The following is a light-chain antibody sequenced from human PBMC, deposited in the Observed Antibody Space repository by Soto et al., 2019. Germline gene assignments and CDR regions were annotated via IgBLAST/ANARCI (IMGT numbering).Light chain of an antibody. CDR1: SSDVGGYDY. CDR2: EVS. V-gene: IGLV2-14*01. CDR3: SSFTTSSTLVV. J-gene: IGLJ2*01. Sequence: QSALTQPASVSGSPGQSITISCTGTSSDVGGYDYVSWYQLHPGKAPKLMVFEVSNRPSGVSYRFSGSKSGNTASLTISGLQAEDEADYYCSSFTTSSTLVVFGGGTKLTVL.